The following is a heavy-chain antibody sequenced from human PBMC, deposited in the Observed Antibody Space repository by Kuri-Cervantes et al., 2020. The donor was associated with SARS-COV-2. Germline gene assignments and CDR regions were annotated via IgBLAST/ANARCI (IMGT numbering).Heavy chain of an antibody. Sequence: GSLRLSCTVSGGSISSYYWSWIRQPPGKGLEWIGYIYYSGSTNYNPSLKSRVTISVDTSRSQLSLTLHSVTAADTAEYFCARSQVLKHLDWSSKLSFRYYVDFWYKGTTVTVSS. CDR2: IYYSGST. CDR3: ARSQVLKHLDWSSKLSFRYYVDF. D-gene: IGHD3-16*01. V-gene: IGHV4-59*01. CDR1: GGSISSYY. J-gene: IGHJ6*04.